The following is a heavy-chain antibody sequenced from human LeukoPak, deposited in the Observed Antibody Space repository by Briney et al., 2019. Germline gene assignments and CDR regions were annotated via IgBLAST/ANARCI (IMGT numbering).Heavy chain of an antibody. Sequence: PGGSLRLSCAASGFTFSSYWMHWVRQAPGKGPVWVSRINSDGSSTSYADSVKGRFTISRDNAKNTLYLQMNCLRAEDTAVYYCARALAVAGKTDFDYWGQGTLVTVSS. CDR3: ARALAVAGKTDFDY. J-gene: IGHJ4*02. CDR1: GFTFSSYW. D-gene: IGHD6-19*01. CDR2: INSDGSST. V-gene: IGHV3-74*01.